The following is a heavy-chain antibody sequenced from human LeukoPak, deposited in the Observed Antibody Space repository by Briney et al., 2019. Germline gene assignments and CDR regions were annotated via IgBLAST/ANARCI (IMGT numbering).Heavy chain of an antibody. D-gene: IGHD2-15*01. CDR3: ASSGWWDYYYYGMDV. Sequence: GGSLRLSCAASGFTFSSYEMNWVRQAPGKGLEWVSYISSSGSTIYYADSVKGRFTISRDNAKNSLYLQMNSLRAEDTAVNYCASSGWWDYYYYGMDVWGQGTTVTVSS. V-gene: IGHV3-48*03. CDR1: GFTFSSYE. CDR2: ISSSGSTI. J-gene: IGHJ6*02.